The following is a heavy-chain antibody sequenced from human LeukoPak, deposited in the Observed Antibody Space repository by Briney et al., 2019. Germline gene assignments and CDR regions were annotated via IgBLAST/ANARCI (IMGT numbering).Heavy chain of an antibody. J-gene: IGHJ3*02. D-gene: IGHD3-22*01. Sequence: ASVKVSCKASGYTFTSYGISWVRQAPGQGLEWMGWISAYNGNTNYAQKIQGRVTMTTDTSTSTAYMELRSLRSDDTAVYYCARVAQNYYDSSGYDAFDIWGQGTMVIVSS. CDR2: ISAYNGNT. CDR1: GYTFTSYG. CDR3: ARVAQNYYDSSGYDAFDI. V-gene: IGHV1-18*01.